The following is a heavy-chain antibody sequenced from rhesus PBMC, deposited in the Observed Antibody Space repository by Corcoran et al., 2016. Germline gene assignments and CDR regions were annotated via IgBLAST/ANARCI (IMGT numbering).Heavy chain of an antibody. Sequence: QVQLQESGPGVVKPSETLSLTCAVSGGSISDDYYWSWIRQPPGKGLEWIGYIYGSGAGTNYNPSLKNRVTISRETSKNQFSLKQRSVTAADTAVYYCAGGTDGVTIFGRVPSYGLDSWGQGVVVTVSS. D-gene: IGHD3-3*01. J-gene: IGHJ6*01. CDR2: IYGSGAGT. V-gene: IGHV4-106*01. CDR1: GGSISDDYY. CDR3: AGGTDGVTIFGRVPSYGLDS.